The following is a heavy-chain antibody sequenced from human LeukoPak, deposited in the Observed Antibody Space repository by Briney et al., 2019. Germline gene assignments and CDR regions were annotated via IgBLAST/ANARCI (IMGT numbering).Heavy chain of an antibody. CDR2: INHSGST. CDR1: GGSFSGYY. CDR3: ASVSDYGRWFDP. V-gene: IGHV4-34*01. J-gene: IGHJ5*02. Sequence: SETLSLTCAVYGGSFSGYYWSWIRQPPGKGLEWIGEINHSGSTNYNPSLKSRVTISVDTSKNQFSLKLSSVTAADTAVYYCASVSDYGRWFDPWGQGTLVTVSS. D-gene: IGHD4-17*01.